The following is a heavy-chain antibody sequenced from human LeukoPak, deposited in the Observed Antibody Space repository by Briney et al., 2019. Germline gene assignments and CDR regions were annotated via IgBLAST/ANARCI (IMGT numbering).Heavy chain of an antibody. V-gene: IGHV3-74*01. Sequence: PGGSLRLSCAASGFTFSDYWIHWVRQAPGKGLEWVSLIHSDGGTTNYADSVKGRFTMSRDNAKNMVYLQMNSLRVEDTAVYYCARDIYSIAEWGQGTLVTVSS. D-gene: IGHD3-3*02. CDR2: IHSDGGTT. CDR3: ARDIYSIAE. J-gene: IGHJ4*02. CDR1: GFTFSDYW.